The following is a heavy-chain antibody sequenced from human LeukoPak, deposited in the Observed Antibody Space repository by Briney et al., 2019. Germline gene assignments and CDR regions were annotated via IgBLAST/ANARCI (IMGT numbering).Heavy chain of an antibody. CDR3: ARDQYSGSYYYWYFDL. CDR2: IYYSGST. J-gene: IGHJ2*01. D-gene: IGHD1-26*01. Sequence: SETLSLTCTVSGGSVSSGSYYWSWIRQPPGKGLEWIGYIYYSGSTNYNPSLKSRVTISVDTSKNQFSLKLSSVTAADTAVYYCARDQYSGSYYYWYFDLWGRGTLVTVSS. CDR1: GGSVSSGSYY. V-gene: IGHV4-61*01.